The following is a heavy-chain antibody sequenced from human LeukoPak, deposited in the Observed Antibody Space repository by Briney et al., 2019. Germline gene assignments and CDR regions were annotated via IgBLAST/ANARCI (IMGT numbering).Heavy chain of an antibody. V-gene: IGHV1-69*01. CDR2: IIPIFGTA. CDR3: ARAHYYGSGSSLVDY. D-gene: IGHD3-10*01. Sequence: SVKVSCKASGGTFISYAISWVRQAPGQGLEWMGGIIPIFGTANYAQKFQGRVTITADESTSTAYMELSSLRSEDTVVYYCARAHYYGSGSSLVDYWGQGTLVTVSS. CDR1: GGTFISYA. J-gene: IGHJ4*02.